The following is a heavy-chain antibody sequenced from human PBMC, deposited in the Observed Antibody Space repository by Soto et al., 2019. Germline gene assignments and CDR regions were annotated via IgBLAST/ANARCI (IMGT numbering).Heavy chain of an antibody. V-gene: IGHV3-7*03. CDR1: GFTFSSYW. D-gene: IGHD3-3*01. Sequence: SGGSLRLSCAASGFTFSSYWMSWVRQAPGKGLEWVANIKQDGSEKYYVDSVKGRFTISRDNAKNSLYLQMNSLRAEDTAVYYCARVVYDLGSGYLLAYYFDYWGQGTLVTVSS. CDR3: ARVVYDLGSGYLLAYYFDY. CDR2: IKQDGSEK. J-gene: IGHJ4*02.